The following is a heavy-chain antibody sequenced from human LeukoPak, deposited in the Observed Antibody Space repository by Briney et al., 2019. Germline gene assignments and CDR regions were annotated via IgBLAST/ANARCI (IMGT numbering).Heavy chain of an antibody. CDR1: GGTFNSYA. V-gene: IGHV1-69*10. J-gene: IGHJ4*02. CDR2: IIPIFGIA. D-gene: IGHD5-24*01. Sequence: ASVTVSCKASGGTFNSYAISWVRQAPGQGLEGMGGIIPIFGIANYAQKFQGRVTITADKSTSTAYMELSSLRSEDTAVYYCARAERWLQLHDYWGQGTLVTVSS. CDR3: ARAERWLQLHDY.